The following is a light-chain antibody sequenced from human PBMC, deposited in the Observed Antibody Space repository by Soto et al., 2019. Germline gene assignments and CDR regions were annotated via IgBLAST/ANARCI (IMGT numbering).Light chain of an antibody. CDR2: EGS. CDR1: SSDVGSYNL. Sequence: QSALTQPAYVSGSPGQSITISCTGTSSDVGSYNLVSWYQQHPGKAPKLMIYEGSKRPSGVSNRFSGSKSGNTASLTISGLQAEDEADYYCCSYAGTRTYVFGTGTQLTVL. J-gene: IGLJ1*01. V-gene: IGLV2-23*01. CDR3: CSYAGTRTYV.